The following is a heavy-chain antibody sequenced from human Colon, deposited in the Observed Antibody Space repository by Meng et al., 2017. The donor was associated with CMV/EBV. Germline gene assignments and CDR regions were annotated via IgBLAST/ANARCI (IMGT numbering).Heavy chain of an antibody. J-gene: IGHJ6*02. V-gene: IGHV3-73*01. CDR3: ATGGVVQLDPMDV. D-gene: IGHD1-1*01. Sequence: GGSLRLSCAASGLIFSGSAMHWVRQAPGKGLEWVGRIRTRPNGYATAYAASVEGRFTISRDDSENTAYLQMNILRTEDTAVYYCATGGVVQLDPMDVWGQGTTVTVSS. CDR2: IRTRPNGYAT. CDR1: GLIFSGSA.